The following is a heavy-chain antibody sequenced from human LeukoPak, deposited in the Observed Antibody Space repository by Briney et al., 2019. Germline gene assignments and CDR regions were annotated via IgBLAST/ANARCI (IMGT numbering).Heavy chain of an antibody. Sequence: GGSLRLSCAASGFTFSNYWMHWVRHTPGKGLVWVANIETDGTTIHYADSVKGRFTISRDNAENTVYLQMNSLRAEDTGVYHCAREYNGGLDYWGQGTLVTVSS. CDR3: AREYNGGLDY. D-gene: IGHD5-12*01. V-gene: IGHV3-74*01. J-gene: IGHJ4*02. CDR1: GFTFSNYW. CDR2: IETDGTTI.